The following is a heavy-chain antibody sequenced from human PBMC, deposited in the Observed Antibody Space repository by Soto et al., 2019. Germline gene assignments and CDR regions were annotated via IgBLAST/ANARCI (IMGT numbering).Heavy chain of an antibody. V-gene: IGHV1-69*08. CDR1: GGTFSSYT. CDR3: AREARGICSGGSCYSDY. CDR2: IIPILGIA. Sequence: QVQLVQSGAEVKKPGSSVKVSCKASGGTFSSYTISWVRQAPGQGLEWIGRIIPILGIANYAQKFQGRVTITADKSTSTAYMELSSLRSEDTAVYYCAREARGICSGGSCYSDYWGQGTLVTVSS. J-gene: IGHJ4*02. D-gene: IGHD2-15*01.